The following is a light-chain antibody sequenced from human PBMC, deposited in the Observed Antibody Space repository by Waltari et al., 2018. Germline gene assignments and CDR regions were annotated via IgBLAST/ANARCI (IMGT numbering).Light chain of an antibody. CDR2: DVS. J-gene: IGKJ4*01. CDR3: QQRGNWPLT. CDR1: QSVSSY. V-gene: IGKV3-11*01. Sequence: EIVLTQSPATLSLSPGERATLSCRASQSVSSYLAWYQQKPGQAPRLLIYDVSNRATGIPARCSGSGSGTDFTLTISSLESEDFAVYYCQQRGNWPLTFGGGTKVEIK.